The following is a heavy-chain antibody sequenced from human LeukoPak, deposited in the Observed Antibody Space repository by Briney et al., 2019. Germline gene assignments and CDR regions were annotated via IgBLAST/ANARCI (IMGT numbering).Heavy chain of an antibody. CDR3: ARDDSSGWYPQGAFDI. V-gene: IGHV3-7*01. CDR2: IKQDGSEK. J-gene: IGHJ3*02. CDR1: GFTFSDAW. Sequence: GGSLRLSCAASGFTFSDAWMSWVRQAPGKGLEWVANIKQDGSEKYYVDSVKGRFTISRDNAKNSLYLQMNSLRAEDTAVYYCARDDSSGWYPQGAFDIWGQGTMVTVSS. D-gene: IGHD6-19*01.